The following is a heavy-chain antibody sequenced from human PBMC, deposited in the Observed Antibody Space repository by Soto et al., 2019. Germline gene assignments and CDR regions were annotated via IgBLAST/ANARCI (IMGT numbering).Heavy chain of an antibody. V-gene: IGHV3-23*01. D-gene: IGHD3-3*01. CDR3: ETFHSSDFWTGFRLKEV. CDR1: VFTFSSYA. Sequence: VQLLESGGGLVQPGVSLRLSCAASVFTFSSYAMSWVRQAPGKRLEWISGISGGGDTTYHADSVKGRFTISRDNSKNTVHLKMNSVRVEDTDVYYCETFHSSDFWTGFRLKEVWGQGTTVTVSS. CDR2: ISGGGDTT. J-gene: IGHJ6*02.